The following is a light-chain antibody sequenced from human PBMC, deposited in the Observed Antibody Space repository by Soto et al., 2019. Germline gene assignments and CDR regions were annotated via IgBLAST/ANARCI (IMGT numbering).Light chain of an antibody. V-gene: IGLV2-14*03. J-gene: IGLJ2*01. CDR1: SSDVGGYNF. Sequence: QSALTQPASVFGSPGQSITISCTGTSSDVGGYNFVSWYQQHPGKAPKLMIYEVSSRPSGVSNRFSGSKSGNTASLTISGLQPEDEADYYCSSYTSSSTLVFGGGTKVTVL. CDR3: SSYTSSSTLV. CDR2: EVS.